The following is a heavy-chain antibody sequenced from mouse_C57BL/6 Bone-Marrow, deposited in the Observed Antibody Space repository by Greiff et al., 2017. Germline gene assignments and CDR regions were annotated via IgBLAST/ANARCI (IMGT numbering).Heavy chain of an antibody. D-gene: IGHD2-3*01. CDR2: LSNGGGST. V-gene: IGHV5-12*01. CDR3: ARTYDGYYSYAMDY. CDR1: GFTFSDYY. Sequence: EVMLVESGGGLVQPGGSLKLSCAASGFTFSDYYMYWVRQTPEKKLEWVAYLSNGGGSTYYPDTVKGRFTISRDNAKNTLYLQMSRLKSEDTAMYYCARTYDGYYSYAMDYWGQGTSVTVSS. J-gene: IGHJ4*01.